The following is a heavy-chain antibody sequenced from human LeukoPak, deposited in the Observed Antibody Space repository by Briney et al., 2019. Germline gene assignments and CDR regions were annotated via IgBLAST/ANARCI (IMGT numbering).Heavy chain of an antibody. Sequence: VASVKVSCKASGYTFTSYGISWVRQAPGQGLEWMGWISAYNSNTNYAQKLQGRVTMTTDTSTSTAYMELRSLRSDDTAVYYCARDIYYYDSSGYNGMDVWGQGTTVTVSS. CDR1: GYTFTSYG. D-gene: IGHD3-22*01. CDR2: ISAYNSNT. CDR3: ARDIYYYDSSGYNGMDV. V-gene: IGHV1-18*01. J-gene: IGHJ6*02.